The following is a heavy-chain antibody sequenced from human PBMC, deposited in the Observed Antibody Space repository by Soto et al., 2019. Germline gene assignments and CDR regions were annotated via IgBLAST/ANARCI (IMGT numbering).Heavy chain of an antibody. V-gene: IGHV3-23*01. CDR2: ISGSGGST. CDR3: ARDCSSTSCYTVHYYYGMDV. CDR1: GFSFGSYA. Sequence: GGSLRLSCAASGFSFGSYAMSWVRQAPGKGLEWVSAISGSGGSTYYADSVKGRFTISRDNSKNTLYLQMNSLRAEDTAVYYCARDCSSTSCYTVHYYYGMDVWGQGTTVTVSS. J-gene: IGHJ6*02. D-gene: IGHD2-2*02.